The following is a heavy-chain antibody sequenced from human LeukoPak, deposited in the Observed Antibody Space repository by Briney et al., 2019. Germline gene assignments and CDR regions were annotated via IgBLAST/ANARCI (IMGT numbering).Heavy chain of an antibody. Sequence: SETLSLTCAVYGGSFSGYYWSWIRQPPGKGLEWIGEINHSGSTNYNPSLKSRVTISVDTSKNQFSLKLSSVTAADTAVYYCARGSSGWPFDYWGRGTLVTVSS. V-gene: IGHV4-34*01. D-gene: IGHD6-19*01. J-gene: IGHJ4*02. CDR1: GGSFSGYY. CDR2: INHSGST. CDR3: ARGSSGWPFDY.